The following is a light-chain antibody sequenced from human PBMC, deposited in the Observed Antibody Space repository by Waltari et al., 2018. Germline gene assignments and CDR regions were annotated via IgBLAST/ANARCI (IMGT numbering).Light chain of an antibody. CDR2: GVN. Sequence: QSALTQPASVSGSPGQSITISCTGTSSDIGSYNHVSWHQPHPGKAPKLILYGVNKRPSGVSNRFSGSKSGNTASLTISGLQAEDEADYYCSSYAGRDTYVVFGGGTKLTVL. CDR1: SSDIGSYNH. CDR3: SSYAGRDTYVV. V-gene: IGLV2-23*02. J-gene: IGLJ2*01.